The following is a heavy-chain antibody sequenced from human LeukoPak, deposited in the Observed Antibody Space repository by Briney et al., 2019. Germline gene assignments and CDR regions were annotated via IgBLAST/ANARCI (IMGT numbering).Heavy chain of an antibody. CDR1: GFTFSSYV. CDR3: AKRAVGAAYYFYY. Sequence: GGSLRLSCAASGFTFSSYVMSWVRQAPGKGLEWVSDISSSGDSTHYADSVKGRFTISRDNSKNTLFLQMNSLRAEDTAVYYCAKRAVGAAYYFYYWGQGTLVTVSS. J-gene: IGHJ4*02. V-gene: IGHV3-23*01. D-gene: IGHD2-15*01. CDR2: ISSSGDST.